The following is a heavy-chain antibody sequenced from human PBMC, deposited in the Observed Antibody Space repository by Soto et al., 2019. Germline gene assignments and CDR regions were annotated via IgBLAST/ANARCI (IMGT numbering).Heavy chain of an antibody. Sequence: QVQLVQSGAEVKKPGSSMKVSCKASGGTFSTYAISWVRQAPGQGLEWMGGIIPVFGTPNYAQKFQGRVTITADESTSTAYMELSSLRSEDTAVYYCARGYCSTTSCYAGLDYWGQGTLVTVSP. D-gene: IGHD2-2*01. CDR1: GGTFSTYA. CDR2: IIPVFGTP. J-gene: IGHJ4*02. CDR3: ARGYCSTTSCYAGLDY. V-gene: IGHV1-69*01.